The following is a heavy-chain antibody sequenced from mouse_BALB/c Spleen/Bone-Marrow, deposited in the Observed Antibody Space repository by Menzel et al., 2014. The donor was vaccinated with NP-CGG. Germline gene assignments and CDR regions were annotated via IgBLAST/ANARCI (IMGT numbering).Heavy chain of an antibody. CDR1: GYTFTSYW. D-gene: IGHD2-14*01. CDR3: ARRDFRSWFAY. J-gene: IGHJ3*01. Sequence: QVQLQQPGAELVKPGASVQLSCKASGYTFTSYWMQWVRQRPGQGLEWIGEINPSNGRTNYNEKFKSKATLTVDNSYSTANMHLSSLTSEDSSVFYCARRDFRSWFAYWGQGTLVTVSA. V-gene: IGHV1S81*02. CDR2: INPSNGRT.